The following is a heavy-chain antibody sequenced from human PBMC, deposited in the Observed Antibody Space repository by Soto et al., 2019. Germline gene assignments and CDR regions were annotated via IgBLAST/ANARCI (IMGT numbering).Heavy chain of an antibody. CDR1: GGSFSGYY. CDR2: INHSGST. J-gene: IGHJ6*02. CDR3: ARGRREIVVVPAARISHYYYGMDV. V-gene: IGHV4-34*01. Sequence: SETLSLTCAVYGGSFSGYYWSWIRQPPGRGLEWIGEINHSGSTNYNPSLKSRVTISVDTSKNQFSLKLSSVTAADTAVYYCARGRREIVVVPAARISHYYYGMDVWGQGTTVTVSS. D-gene: IGHD2-2*01.